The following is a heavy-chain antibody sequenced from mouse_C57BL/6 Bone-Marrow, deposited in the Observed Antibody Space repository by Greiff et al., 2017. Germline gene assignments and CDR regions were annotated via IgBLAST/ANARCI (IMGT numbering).Heavy chain of an antibody. V-gene: IGHV1-7*01. CDR3: ARGGWLLRYFAV. CDR2: INPCSGFT. CDR1: GYTFTSYW. D-gene: IGHD2-3*01. J-gene: IGHJ1*03. Sequence: VQLQQSGAELVKPGASVKLSCKASGYTFTSYWMHWVKQRPGQGLEWIGYINPCSGFTKYNQKFKGKATFTAEKSSSTAYMQLSRLTYEDSAVYYCARGGWLLRYFAVWGKGTTVTVSS.